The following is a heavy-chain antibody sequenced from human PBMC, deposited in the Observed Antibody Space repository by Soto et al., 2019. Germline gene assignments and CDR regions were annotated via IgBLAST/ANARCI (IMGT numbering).Heavy chain of an antibody. CDR2: ITYSGNT. Sequence: WTWLRQPPGKGPEWIGYITYSGNTIYNPSLKSRVTMSVDMSKNQFSLKLHSVTAADTAVYYCAREGGGWFDPWGQGNVVTVSS. D-gene: IGHD3-16*01. J-gene: IGHJ5*02. V-gene: IGHV4-59*01. CDR3: AREGGGWFDP.